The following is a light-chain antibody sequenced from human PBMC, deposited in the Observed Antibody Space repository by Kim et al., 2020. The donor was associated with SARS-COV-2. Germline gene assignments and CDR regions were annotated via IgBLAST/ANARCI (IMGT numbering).Light chain of an antibody. CDR3: AAWDDSLNGLV. Sequence: GQMVTIACSGSSSNIGSNAVNWYQQLPGTAPKLLIYTNKQRPSGVPDRFSGSKSGTSASLAISGLQSEDEADYYCAAWDDSLNGLVFGGGTQLTVL. J-gene: IGLJ2*01. CDR1: SSNIGSNA. V-gene: IGLV1-44*01. CDR2: TNK.